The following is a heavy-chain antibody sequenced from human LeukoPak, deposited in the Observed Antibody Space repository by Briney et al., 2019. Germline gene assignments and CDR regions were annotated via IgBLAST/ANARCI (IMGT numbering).Heavy chain of an antibody. CDR3: ARMGYYDSSGRYRGAFDI. V-gene: IGHV1-2*04. Sequence: PGASVKVSCKASGYTFTGYYMHWVRQAPGQGLEWMGWINPNSGGTNYAQKFQGWVTMTRDTSISTAYMELSRLRSDDTAVYYCARMGYYDSSGRYRGAFDIWGQGTMVTVSS. CDR2: INPNSGGT. J-gene: IGHJ3*02. D-gene: IGHD3-22*01. CDR1: GYTFTGYY.